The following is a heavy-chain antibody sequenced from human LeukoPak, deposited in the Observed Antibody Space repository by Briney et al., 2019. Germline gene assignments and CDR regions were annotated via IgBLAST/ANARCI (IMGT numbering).Heavy chain of an antibody. CDR1: GFTVSSNY. Sequence: GGSLRLSCAASGFTVSSNYTTWVRQTPGKGLEWVSSISSTSSYIYYADSVKGRFTVSRDNTVNSLYLQMNSLRAEDTAVYYCARVEDPLGYCSGGSCSHDYWGQGALVTVSS. CDR3: ARVEDPLGYCSGGSCSHDY. D-gene: IGHD2-15*01. V-gene: IGHV3-21*01. CDR2: ISSTSSYI. J-gene: IGHJ4*02.